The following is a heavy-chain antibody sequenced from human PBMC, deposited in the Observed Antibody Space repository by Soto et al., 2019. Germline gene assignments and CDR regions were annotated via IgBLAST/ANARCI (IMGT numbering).Heavy chain of an antibody. D-gene: IGHD3-10*01. Sequence: PSETLSLTCTVSGGSISSGDYYWSWIRQPPGKGLEWIGYIYYSGSTYYNPSLKSRVTISVDTSKNQFSLKLSSLTAADTAVYYCAREREGSYDCSGSINYGTDVWGQGTTVTVSS. CDR1: GGSISSGDYY. CDR3: AREREGSYDCSGSINYGTDV. J-gene: IGHJ6*02. CDR2: IYYSGST. V-gene: IGHV4-30-4*01.